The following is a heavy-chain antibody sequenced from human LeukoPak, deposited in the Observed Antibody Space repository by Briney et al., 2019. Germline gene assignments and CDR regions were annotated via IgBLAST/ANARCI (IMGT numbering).Heavy chain of an antibody. Sequence: GGSLRLSCAASGFTFDDYAMHWVRQAPGKGLEWVSGISWNSGSIGYADSVKGRFTISRDNAKNSLYLQMNSLRAEDTALYYCAWRAHLADAFDIWGQGTMVTVSS. CDR2: ISWNSGSI. CDR3: AWRAHLADAFDI. CDR1: GFTFDDYA. J-gene: IGHJ3*02. V-gene: IGHV3-9*01.